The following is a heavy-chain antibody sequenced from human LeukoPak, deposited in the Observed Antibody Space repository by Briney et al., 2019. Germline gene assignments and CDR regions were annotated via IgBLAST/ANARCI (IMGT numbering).Heavy chain of an antibody. Sequence: GASVKVSCKASGYTFTSYGISWVRQAPGQGLERMGWFTTYNGNTYYAQNFQGRVTMTTDTSTSTAYMELRSLRSDDTAVYYCARSVGDHDYYYYYMDVWGKGTTVTVSS. D-gene: IGHD1-14*01. V-gene: IGHV1-18*01. CDR2: FTTYNGNT. J-gene: IGHJ6*03. CDR3: ARSVGDHDYYYYYMDV. CDR1: GYTFTSYG.